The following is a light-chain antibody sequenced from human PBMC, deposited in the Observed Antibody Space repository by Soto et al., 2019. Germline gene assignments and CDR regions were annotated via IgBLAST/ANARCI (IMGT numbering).Light chain of an antibody. CDR2: GAS. CDR3: QQYSSSPPEFT. V-gene: IGKV3-20*01. J-gene: IGKJ3*01. CDR1: QSISSSY. Sequence: EIVLTQSPGTLSLSPGERATLSCRASQSISSSYLAWYQQRPGQAPRLLIFGASYRATGIPDRFSGSGSGDDFPFPLSRLEPENFAVYYCQQYSSSPPEFTFRPGTRVDSK.